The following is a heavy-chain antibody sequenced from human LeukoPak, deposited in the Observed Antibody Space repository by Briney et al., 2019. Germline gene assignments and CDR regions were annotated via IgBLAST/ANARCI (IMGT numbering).Heavy chain of an antibody. CDR2: ISHDGDTK. CDR3: AKEAATSQIDY. CDR1: GFTSSGYG. D-gene: IGHD6-25*01. V-gene: IGHV3-30*18. Sequence: GGFLRLSCAASGFTSSGYGMHWVRQVPVKGLEWVAVISHDGDTKYYEDSVKGRFTISRDNFKNTLSLQMNSLRAEDTAVYYCAKEAATSQIDYWGQGTLVTVSS. J-gene: IGHJ4*02.